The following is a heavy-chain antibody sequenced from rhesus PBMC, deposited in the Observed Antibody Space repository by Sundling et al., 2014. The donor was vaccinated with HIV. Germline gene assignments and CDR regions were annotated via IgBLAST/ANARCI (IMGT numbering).Heavy chain of an antibody. CDR2: ISYGGDST. CDR3: AREGSLVIMWNGLDS. Sequence: EVQLVESGGDLTKPGGSLRLSCAASGFTFSDYYMDWVRQAPGRGLEWVSRISYGGDSTWYADSVKGRFTISRENAKNTLYLQMDSLRAEDTGVYYCAREGSLVIMWNGLDSWGQGVVVTVTS. CDR1: GFTFSDYY. J-gene: IGHJ6*01. V-gene: IGHV3-178*01. D-gene: IGHD2-15*01.